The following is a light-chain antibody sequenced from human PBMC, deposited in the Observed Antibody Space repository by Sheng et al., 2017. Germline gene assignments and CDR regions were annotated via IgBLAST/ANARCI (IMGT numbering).Light chain of an antibody. CDR1: SSNIGAGVD. Sequence: QSVLTQPPSVSGAPGQRVTISCTGSSSNIGAGVDVHWYQQLPGTAPKLLIYDNNNRPSGVPDRFSGSKSGASASLAITGLQPEDEADYYCQSYDNSLGGLVIFGGGTKLTVL. CDR2: DNN. J-gene: IGLJ2*01. CDR3: QSYDNSLGGLVI. V-gene: IGLV1-40*01.